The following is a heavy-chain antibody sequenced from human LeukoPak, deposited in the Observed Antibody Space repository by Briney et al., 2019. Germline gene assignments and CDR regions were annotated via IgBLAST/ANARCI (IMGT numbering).Heavy chain of an antibody. CDR3: AREEFLHEIDSSGYFVY. CDR1: GGSITGYY. CDR2: VYSSGVG. J-gene: IGHJ4*02. Sequence: SMTLSLTCTVSGGSITGYYWNWIRQPAGQGLEWIGRVYSSGVGNYNPSLTSRVTMSVDTSKNQFSLKLTSLTAADTAVYYCAREEFLHEIDSSGYFVYWGQGTLVTVSS. D-gene: IGHD3-22*01. V-gene: IGHV4-4*07.